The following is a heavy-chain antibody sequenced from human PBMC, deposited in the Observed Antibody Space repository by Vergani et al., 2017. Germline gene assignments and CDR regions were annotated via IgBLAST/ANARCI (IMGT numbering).Heavy chain of an antibody. V-gene: IGHV4-34*01. Sequence: QVQLQQWGAGLLKPSETLSLTCAVYGGSFSGYYWSWIRQPPGKGLEWIGEINHSGSTNYNPSLKSRVTISVDTSKNQFSLKLSSVTAADTAVYYCARGGGGHSGYDYGFYYYYYMDVWGKGTTVTVSS. CDR1: GGSFSGYY. J-gene: IGHJ6*03. CDR2: INHSGST. D-gene: IGHD5-12*01. CDR3: ARGGGGHSGYDYGFYYYYYMDV.